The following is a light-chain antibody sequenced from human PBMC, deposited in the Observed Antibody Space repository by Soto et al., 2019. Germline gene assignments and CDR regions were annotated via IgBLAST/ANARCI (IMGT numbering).Light chain of an antibody. J-gene: IGKJ4*02. CDR2: GAS. CDR1: QSVYSN. V-gene: IGKV3-15*01. CDR3: QQYTSCPLS. Sequence: EIVMTQSPATLSVSPGERATLSCRASQSVYSNLAWYQQKPGQAPRLLIYGASTRATGFPDSFSGSGYGTECTLTISSLQSEDFAVYYCQQYTSCPLSFGGGTKVEIK.